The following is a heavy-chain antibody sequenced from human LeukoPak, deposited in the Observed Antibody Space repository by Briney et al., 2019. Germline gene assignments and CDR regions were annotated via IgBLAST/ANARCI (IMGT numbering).Heavy chain of an antibody. Sequence: ASVKVSCKASGYTFTGYYMHWVGQAPGQGLEWMGRINPNSGGTNYAQKFQGRVTMTRDTSISTAYMELSRLRSDDAAVYYCARAAAGTGSRGDYWGQGTLVTVSS. V-gene: IGHV1-2*06. J-gene: IGHJ4*02. D-gene: IGHD6-13*01. CDR2: INPNSGGT. CDR1: GYTFTGYY. CDR3: ARAAAGTGSRGDY.